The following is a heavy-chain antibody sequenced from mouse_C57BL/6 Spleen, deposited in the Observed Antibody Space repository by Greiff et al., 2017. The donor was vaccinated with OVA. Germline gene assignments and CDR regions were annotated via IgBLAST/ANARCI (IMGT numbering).Heavy chain of an antibody. CDR3: ARGDTTVVEDFAY. D-gene: IGHD1-1*01. CDR1: GYAFSSSW. J-gene: IGHJ3*01. Sequence: QVQLQQSGPELVKPGASVKISCKASGYAFSSSWMNWVKQRPGKGLEWIGRIYPGDGDTNYNGKFKGKATLTADKSSSTAYMQLSSLTSEDSAVYFCARGDTTVVEDFAYWGQGTLVTVSA. V-gene: IGHV1-82*01. CDR2: IYPGDGDT.